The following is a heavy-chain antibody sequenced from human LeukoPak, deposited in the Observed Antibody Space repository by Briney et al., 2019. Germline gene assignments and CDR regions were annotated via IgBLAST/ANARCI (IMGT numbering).Heavy chain of an antibody. CDR1: GFTFSGYG. CDR2: IWYDGSNR. CDR3: TTGGYGGQFDY. V-gene: IGHV3-33*01. Sequence: GGSLRLSCVASGFTFSGYGMDWVRQAPGKGLEWVAVIWYDGSNREYADSVKGRFTISRDNSKNTLYLQMNSLKTEDTAVYYCTTGGYGGQFDYWGQGTLVTVSS. D-gene: IGHD5-12*01. J-gene: IGHJ4*02.